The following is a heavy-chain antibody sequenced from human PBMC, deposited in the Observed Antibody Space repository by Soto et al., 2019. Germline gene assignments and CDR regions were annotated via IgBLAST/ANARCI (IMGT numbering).Heavy chain of an antibody. CDR2: VSGGGDAT. Sequence: EVQLLESGGGLVQPGGSLRLSCAASGFTFSSFAMNWVRQAPGKGLEWVSGVSGGGDATFYADSVKGRFTISRVQSKNTLYLKINSLRAEDTVVYYCVRKIVGTTTSGAYWYFDVWGRGTLVTVSS. D-gene: IGHD1-26*01. CDR1: GFTFSSFA. V-gene: IGHV3-23*01. J-gene: IGHJ2*01. CDR3: VRKIVGTTTSGAYWYFDV.